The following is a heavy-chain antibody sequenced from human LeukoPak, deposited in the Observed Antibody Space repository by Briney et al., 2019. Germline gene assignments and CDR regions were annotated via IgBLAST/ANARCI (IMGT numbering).Heavy chain of an antibody. D-gene: IGHD7-27*01. V-gene: IGHV4-39*07. Sequence: SETLSLTCTVSGGPISSTSYYWGWIRQPLGKGLEWIGSIYYTGTTYYNPSLKSRVTISIDTSQHQFSLKLSSVTAADTAVYYCAKRGNWGFFDYWGQGTLVTVSS. CDR3: AKRGNWGFFDY. CDR1: GGPISSTSYY. CDR2: IYYTGTT. J-gene: IGHJ4*02.